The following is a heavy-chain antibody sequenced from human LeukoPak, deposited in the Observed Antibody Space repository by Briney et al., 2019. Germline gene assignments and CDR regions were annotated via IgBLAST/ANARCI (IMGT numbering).Heavy chain of an antibody. Sequence: SETLSLTCTVSGGSNSSYYWSWIRQPPGKGLEWIGYIYYSGSTNYNPSLKSRVTISVDPSTNQFSLKLSSVTAADTAVYYCARGTAAADKAYYYYYYGMDVWGQGTTVTVSS. CDR1: GGSNSSYY. CDR2: IYYSGST. CDR3: ARGTAAADKAYYYYYYGMDV. V-gene: IGHV4-59*01. D-gene: IGHD6-13*01. J-gene: IGHJ6*02.